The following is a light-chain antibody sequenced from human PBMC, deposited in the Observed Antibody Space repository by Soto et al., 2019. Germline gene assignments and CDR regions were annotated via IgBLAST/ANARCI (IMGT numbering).Light chain of an antibody. CDR1: QTISSW. CDR3: QQSYSTPPLT. V-gene: IGKV1-5*03. Sequence: DIQMTQNTSTLSGSVGDRVTITCRASQTISSWLAWYQQKPGKAPKLLIYKASTLKSGVPSRFSGSGSGTEFTLTISSLQPDDFATYYCQQSYSTPPLTFGPGRRLAI. CDR2: KAS. J-gene: IGKJ5*01.